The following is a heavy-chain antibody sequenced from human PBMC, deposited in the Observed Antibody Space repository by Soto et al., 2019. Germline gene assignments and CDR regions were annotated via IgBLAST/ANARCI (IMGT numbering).Heavy chain of an antibody. CDR2: IHYSGSI. V-gene: IGHV4-30-4*08. CDR1: GGSISYEYYH. CDR3: AREDDGGDRDYYGLDV. J-gene: IGHJ6*02. D-gene: IGHD2-21*02. Sequence: QVQLQQSGPGLVKPSQTLSLTCTVSGGSISYEYYHWTWIRQSPGKGLEWIGYIHYSGSIIYNPSFKSRVTISVDPSKNQFSLQLSSVTAADTAVYFCAREDDGGDRDYYGLDVWGQGPTVTVSS.